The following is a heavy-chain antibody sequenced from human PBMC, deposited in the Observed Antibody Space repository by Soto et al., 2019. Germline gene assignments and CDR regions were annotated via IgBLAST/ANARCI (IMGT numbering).Heavy chain of an antibody. J-gene: IGHJ5*02. CDR2: IYYRGST. CDR3: ARSIDP. V-gene: IGHV4-31*03. CDR1: GGSISSGCYY. Sequence: QVQLQESGTGLVKPSQTLSLTCTVSGGSISSGCYYWSWLRQHPGKVLEWIGYIYYRGSTYYNPSSKRRVTISVDTSKHQVSLKLRSVTAADTAVYYCARSIDPWCQGTLVTVSS.